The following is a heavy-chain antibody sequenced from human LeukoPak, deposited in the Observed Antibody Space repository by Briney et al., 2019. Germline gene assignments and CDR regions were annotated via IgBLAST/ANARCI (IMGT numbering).Heavy chain of an antibody. CDR1: GFTFSSYA. J-gene: IGHJ1*01. V-gene: IGHV3-30-3*01. D-gene: IGHD6-13*01. CDR3: AREDLAAALDFQH. CDR2: ISYDGSNK. Sequence: GSLRLSCAASGFTFSSYAMHWVRQAPGKGLEWVAVISYDGSNKYYADSVKGRFTISRDNSKNTLYLQMNSLRAEDTAVYYCAREDLAAALDFQHWGQGTLVTVSS.